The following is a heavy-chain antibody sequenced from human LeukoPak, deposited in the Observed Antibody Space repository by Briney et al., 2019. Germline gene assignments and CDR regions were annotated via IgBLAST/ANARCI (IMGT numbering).Heavy chain of an antibody. Sequence: SETLSLTCTVSGGSISSGGYYWSWIRQPPGKGLEWIGYIYHSGSTYYNPSLTSRVTISVDRSKNQFSLKLSSVTAADTAVYYCARDMYFDYWGQGTLVTVSS. CDR2: IYHSGST. V-gene: IGHV4-30-2*01. CDR3: ARDMYFDY. J-gene: IGHJ4*02. CDR1: GGSISSGGYY.